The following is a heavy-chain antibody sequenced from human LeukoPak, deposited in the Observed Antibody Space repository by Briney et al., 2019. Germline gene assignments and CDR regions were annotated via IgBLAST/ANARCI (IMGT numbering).Heavy chain of an antibody. J-gene: IGHJ4*02. CDR3: AKDSLRYCSSTSCYADY. CDR2: ISGSGGST. V-gene: IGHV3-23*01. D-gene: IGHD2-2*01. Sequence: GGSLRLSCAASGFTFSSYAMSWVRQAPGKGLEWVSAISGSGGSTYYADSVKGRFTISRDNSKNTLYLQMNSLRAEDTAVYYCAKDSLRYCSSTSCYADYWGQGTLVTVPS. CDR1: GFTFSSYA.